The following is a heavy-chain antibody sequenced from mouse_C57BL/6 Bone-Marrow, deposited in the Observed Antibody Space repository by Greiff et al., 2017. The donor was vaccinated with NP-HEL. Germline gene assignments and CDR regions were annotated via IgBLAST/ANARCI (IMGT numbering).Heavy chain of an antibody. V-gene: IGHV5-6*02. CDR1: GFTFSSYG. D-gene: IGHD2-12*01. CDR3: ARHVSYDY. J-gene: IGHJ2*01. CDR2: ISSGGSYT. Sequence: DVKLVESGGDLVKPGGSLKLSCAASGFTFSSYGMSWVRQTPDKRLEWVATISSGGSYTYYPDSVKGRFTISRDNAKNTLYLQMSSLKSEDTAMYYCARHVSYDYWGQGTTLTVSS.